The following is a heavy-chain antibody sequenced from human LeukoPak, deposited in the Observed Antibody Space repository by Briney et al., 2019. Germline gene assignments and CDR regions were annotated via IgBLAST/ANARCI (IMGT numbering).Heavy chain of an antibody. CDR3: ARHRKRLGSSTLDDAFDI. J-gene: IGHJ3*02. D-gene: IGHD2-2*01. CDR1: DGSISSTIYQ. V-gene: IGHV4-39*01. CDR2: IYYSGST. Sequence: SETLSLTCSVSDGSISSTIYQWGWIRQPPGKGLEWIGIIYYSGSTSYNPSLKSRVTMSVDTSKHQISLKLSSVTAADTAVYYCARHRKRLGSSTLDDAFDIWGQGTMVTVSS.